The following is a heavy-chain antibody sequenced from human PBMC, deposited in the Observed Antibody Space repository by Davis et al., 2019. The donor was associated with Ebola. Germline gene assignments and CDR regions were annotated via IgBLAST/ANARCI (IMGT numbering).Heavy chain of an antibody. CDR2: ILYDGNYE. CDR1: GLRFSSYA. Sequence: PGGSLRLSCAVSGLRFSSYAMEWVRQAPGKGLEWVAAILYDGNYEYYADSVKGRFTISRDNSKNTLYLQMNSLRAEDTAVYYCARHPPNGAVAVLDYWGQGTLVTVSS. V-gene: IGHV3-30*14. CDR3: ARHPPNGAVAVLDY. J-gene: IGHJ4*02. D-gene: IGHD6-19*01.